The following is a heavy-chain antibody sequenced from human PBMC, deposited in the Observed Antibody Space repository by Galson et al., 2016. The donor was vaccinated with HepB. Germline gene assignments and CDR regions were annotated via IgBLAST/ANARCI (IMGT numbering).Heavy chain of an antibody. V-gene: IGHV1-18*01. Sequence: SVKVSCKASGYTFAKYGITWVRQAPGQGLEWMGWVSGYNGDTGYAQKFQARVMMTIDTSTTTVHMELRGLTSDDTAVYYCPRAGKIVLWPPDNKQIKDDWHFDFWGRGTLVIVSS. J-gene: IGHJ2*01. CDR2: VSGYNGDT. D-gene: IGHD3-16*01. CDR3: PRAGKIVLWPPDNKQIKDDWHFDF. CDR1: GYTFAKYG.